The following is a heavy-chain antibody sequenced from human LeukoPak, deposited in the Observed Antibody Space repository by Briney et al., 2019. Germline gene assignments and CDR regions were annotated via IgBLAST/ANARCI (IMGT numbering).Heavy chain of an antibody. V-gene: IGHV3-23*01. CDR3: AKWGDYDVLTCYYVSDY. CDR1: GCTFSNYA. Sequence: GGSLRLSCAASGCTFSNYAMSWVRQAPGKGLEWVSAIPGSGGNTYYADSVKGRFTISRDNSKNTVFLQMNSLRAEDTAVYYCAKWGDYDVLTCYYVSDYWGQGTLVTVSS. CDR2: IPGSGGNT. J-gene: IGHJ4*02. D-gene: IGHD3-9*01.